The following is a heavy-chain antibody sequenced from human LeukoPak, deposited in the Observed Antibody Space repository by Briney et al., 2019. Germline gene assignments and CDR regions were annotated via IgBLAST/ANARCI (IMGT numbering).Heavy chain of an antibody. CDR2: INHSGSA. CDR1: GGSFSGYY. Sequence: SETLSLTCAVSGGSFSGYYWTWIRQPPGKGLEWIGEINHSGSANYNPSLKSRVTISLDTSKSQSSLNLSSVTAADTAVYYCARGQGTVTTHWGQGTLVTVSS. J-gene: IGHJ4*02. D-gene: IGHD4-17*01. CDR3: ARGQGTVTTH. V-gene: IGHV4-34*01.